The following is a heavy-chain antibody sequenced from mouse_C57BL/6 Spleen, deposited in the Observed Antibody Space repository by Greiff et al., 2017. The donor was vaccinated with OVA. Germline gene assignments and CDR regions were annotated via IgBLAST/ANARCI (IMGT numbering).Heavy chain of an antibody. CDR1: GYTFTSYW. CDR3: AISSGSYAMDY. Sequence: QVHVKQPGAELVRPGSSVKLSCKASGYTFTSYWMHWVKQRPIQGLEWIGNIDPSDSETHYNQKFKDKATLTVDKSSSTAYMQLSSLTSEDSAVYYCAISSGSYAMDYWGQGTSVTVSS. J-gene: IGHJ4*01. CDR2: IDPSDSET. V-gene: IGHV1-52*01. D-gene: IGHD3-2*02.